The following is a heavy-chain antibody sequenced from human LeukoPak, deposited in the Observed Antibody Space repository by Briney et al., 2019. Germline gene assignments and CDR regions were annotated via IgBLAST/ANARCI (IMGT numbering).Heavy chain of an antibody. CDR3: ARETFSMVRGVKNWFDP. D-gene: IGHD3-10*01. Sequence: KTSETLSLTCTVSGGSISSYYWSWIRQPAGKGLEWIGRIYTSGSTNYNPSLKSRITMSVDTSNNQFSLKLTSVTAADTAVYYCARETFSMVRGVKNWFDPWGQGTLVTVSS. CDR2: IYTSGST. V-gene: IGHV4-4*07. CDR1: GGSISSYY. J-gene: IGHJ5*02.